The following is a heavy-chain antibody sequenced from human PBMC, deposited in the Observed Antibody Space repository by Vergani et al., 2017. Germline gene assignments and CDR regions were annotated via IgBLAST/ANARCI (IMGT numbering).Heavy chain of an antibody. CDR2: IYYSGST. D-gene: IGHD3-10*01. Sequence: QLQLQESGPGLVKPSETLSLTCTVSGGSISSSSYYWGWIRQPPGKGLEWIGSIYYSGSTYYNPSLKSRVTISLDTSKTQFSLKLSSVTAADTAVYYCARDLPSGNYFDYWGQGTLVTVSS. J-gene: IGHJ4*02. CDR3: ARDLPSGNYFDY. V-gene: IGHV4-39*07. CDR1: GGSISSSSYY.